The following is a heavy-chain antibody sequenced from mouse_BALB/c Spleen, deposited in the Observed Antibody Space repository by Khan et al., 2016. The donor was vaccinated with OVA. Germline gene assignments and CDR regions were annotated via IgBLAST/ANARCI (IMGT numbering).Heavy chain of an antibody. Sequence: QMQLQQSGAELAKPGASVKMSCKASGYTFTSFWMHWVKQRPGQGLEWIGYINPSSAYTEYNQKFKDKATLTADKSSSTAYMQLSSLTSEDSAVYYCARDNYGSSSGCGYWGEGTLVTVSA. J-gene: IGHJ3*01. CDR1: GYTFTSFW. D-gene: IGHD1-1*01. V-gene: IGHV1-7*01. CDR3: ARDNYGSSSGCGY. CDR2: INPSSAYT.